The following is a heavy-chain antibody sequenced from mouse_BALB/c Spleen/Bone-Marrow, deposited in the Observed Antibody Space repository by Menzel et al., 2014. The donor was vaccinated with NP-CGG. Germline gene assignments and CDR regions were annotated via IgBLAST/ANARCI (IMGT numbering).Heavy chain of an antibody. CDR2: VSGGGSYT. D-gene: IGHD2-4*01. CDR1: GFIFSSYG. V-gene: IGHV5-9-2*01. Sequence: EVHLVESGGGLVKPGGSLKLSCAASGFIFSSYGMSWVRQTPEKRLEWVATVSGGGSYTFYPDSVKGRFPVSKDNAKNNLYLQMTSLRSEDTGLYYCARHAYYDQTEVSVVYWVRGTPVTASA. J-gene: IGHJ3*01. CDR3: ARHAYYDQTEVSVVY.